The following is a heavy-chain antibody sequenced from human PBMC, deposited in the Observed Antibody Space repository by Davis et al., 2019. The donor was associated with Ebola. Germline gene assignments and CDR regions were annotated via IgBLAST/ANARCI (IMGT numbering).Heavy chain of an antibody. V-gene: IGHV3-15*01. CDR3: STESSSGYSDY. CDR1: GFTFSSYS. Sequence: GESLKISCAASGFTFSSYSMNWVRQAPGKGLEWIGRIKGKADGETTDYAAPVRGRFTISRDSKNTLSLQMNGLKTEDTAVYYCSTESSSGYSDYWGQGTLVTVSP. J-gene: IGHJ4*02. D-gene: IGHD3-22*01. CDR2: IKGKADGETT.